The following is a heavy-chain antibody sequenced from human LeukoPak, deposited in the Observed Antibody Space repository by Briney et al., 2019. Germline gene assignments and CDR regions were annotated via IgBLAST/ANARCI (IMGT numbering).Heavy chain of an antibody. CDR1: GFTFSSYA. Sequence: GGSLRLSCAASGFTFSSYAMSWVRQAPGKELEWVSTISGSGGSTYYTDSAKGRFAISRDNLRNTLYLQMNSLRAEDTAVYYCAKDRTFDWLPNDYWGQGTLVTVSS. CDR3: AKDRTFDWLPNDY. V-gene: IGHV3-23*01. CDR2: ISGSGGST. D-gene: IGHD3-9*01. J-gene: IGHJ4*02.